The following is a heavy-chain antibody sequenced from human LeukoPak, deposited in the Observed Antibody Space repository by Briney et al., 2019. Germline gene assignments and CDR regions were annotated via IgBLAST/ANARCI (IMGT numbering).Heavy chain of an antibody. D-gene: IGHD6-19*01. J-gene: IGHJ5*02. V-gene: IGHV4-61*01. CDR1: GGSVNSGSYY. Sequence: KPSETLSLTCTVSGGSVNSGSYYWNWIRQPPGKGLEWIGYIYYSGSTNYNPSLKSRVTISVDTSKNQFSLRLSSVTAADTAVYYCASGTAVAGTWGQGTLVTVSS. CDR3: ASGTAVAGT. CDR2: IYYSGST.